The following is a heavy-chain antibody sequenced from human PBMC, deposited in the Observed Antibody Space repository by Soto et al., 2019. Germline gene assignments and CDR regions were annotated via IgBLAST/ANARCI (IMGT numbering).Heavy chain of an antibody. D-gene: IGHD6-13*01. Sequence: QVQLQESGPGLVKPSGTLSLTCAVSGGSISSSNWWSWVRQPPGKGLEWIGEIYHSGSTNYNPSLKRRVTIAVDKSTNPFSLKLSSVTAADTAVYYCAGIAEAGTYFQHWGQGTLVTVSS. CDR1: GGSISSSNW. V-gene: IGHV4-4*02. CDR2: IYHSGST. J-gene: IGHJ1*01. CDR3: AGIAEAGTYFQH.